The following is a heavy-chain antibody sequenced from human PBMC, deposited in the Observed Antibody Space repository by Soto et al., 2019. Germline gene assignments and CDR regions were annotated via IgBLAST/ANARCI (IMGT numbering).Heavy chain of an antibody. CDR1: GGTFSSYA. CDR2: IIPIFGTA. D-gene: IGHD6-13*01. CDR3: ASSRYSSSWYYYYYGMDV. V-gene: IGHV1-69*01. J-gene: IGHJ6*02. Sequence: QVQLVQSGAEVKKPGSSVKVSCKASGGTFSSYAISWVRQAPGQGLEWMGGIIPIFGTANYAQKFQGRVTITADEATSTAYKELSSLRSEDTAVYYCASSRYSSSWYYYYYGMDVWGQGTTVTVSS.